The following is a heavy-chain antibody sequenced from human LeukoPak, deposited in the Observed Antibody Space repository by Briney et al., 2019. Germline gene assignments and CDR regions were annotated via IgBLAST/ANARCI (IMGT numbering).Heavy chain of an antibody. V-gene: IGHV4-59*01. CDR1: GGSINSYY. J-gene: IGHJ4*02. Sequence: PSETLSLTCTVSGGSINSYYWSWIRQPPGKGLELIGYIYYSGNTNYNPSLKSRVTKSVDTSKNKFSLKLSSVTAADTAVYYCARRLGGSGYLDYWGQGILVTVSS. CDR2: IYYSGNT. CDR3: ARRLGGSGYLDY. D-gene: IGHD3-22*01.